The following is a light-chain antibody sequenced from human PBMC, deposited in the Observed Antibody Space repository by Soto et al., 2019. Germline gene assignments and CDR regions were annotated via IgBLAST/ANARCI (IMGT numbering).Light chain of an antibody. V-gene: IGKV3-15*01. CDR2: ATS. Sequence: EVAMTQSPATLSVSPGDSATLSCRASEGVGTNLAWYQQTPGQGPRLLIYATSTRATGIPARFSGSGSGTEFTLTISGLQSEDFAIYYCQQYNKEPPWTFGQGTKVEIK. CDR1: EGVGTN. J-gene: IGKJ1*01. CDR3: QQYNKEPPWT.